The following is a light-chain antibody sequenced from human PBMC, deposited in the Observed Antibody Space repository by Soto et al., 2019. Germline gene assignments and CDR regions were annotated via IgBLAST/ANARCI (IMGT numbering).Light chain of an antibody. CDR3: QQYEDIPIT. CDR2: DAS. V-gene: IGKV1-33*01. Sequence: DIQMTQAPSSLSASVGDRVTITCQASQDISNLLNWYQQKPVKAPRLLIYDASNLEPGVPSRFSGSGAGTDFTFTISSLQPEDIATYYCQQYEDIPITFGQGTRLEI. J-gene: IGKJ5*01. CDR1: QDISNL.